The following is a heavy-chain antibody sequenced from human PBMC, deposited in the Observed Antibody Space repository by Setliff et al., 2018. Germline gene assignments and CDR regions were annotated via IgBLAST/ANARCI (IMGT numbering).Heavy chain of an antibody. CDR2: INPSVGYA. J-gene: IGHJ4*02. CDR3: ARAPLDSGYNYGHGHYFDY. Sequence: GASVKVSCKASGYTFTTYYMHWVRQAPGQGLEWMGIINPSVGYANYATRLQGRVNMTEDTSSDTAYMELSSLRSEDTAVYYCARAPLDSGYNYGHGHYFDYWGQGTLVTVSS. CDR1: GYTFTTYY. D-gene: IGHD5-12*01. V-gene: IGHV1-46*04.